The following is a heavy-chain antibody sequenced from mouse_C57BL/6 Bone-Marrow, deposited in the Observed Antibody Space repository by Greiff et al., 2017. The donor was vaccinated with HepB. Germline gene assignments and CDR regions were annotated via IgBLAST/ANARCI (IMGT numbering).Heavy chain of an antibody. CDR3: ARWDGNYFDY. CDR1: GFTFTDYY. J-gene: IGHJ2*01. CDR2: IRNKANGYTT. D-gene: IGHD2-1*01. V-gene: IGHV7-3*01. Sequence: EVKLMESGGGLVQPGGSLSLSCAASGFTFTDYYMSWVRQPPGKALEWLGFIRNKANGYTTEYSASVKGRFTISRDNSQSILYLQMNALRAEDSATYYCARWDGNYFDYWGQGTTLTVSS.